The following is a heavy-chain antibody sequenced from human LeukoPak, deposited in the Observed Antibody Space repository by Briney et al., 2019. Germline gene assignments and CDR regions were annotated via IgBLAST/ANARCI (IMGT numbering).Heavy chain of an antibody. V-gene: IGHV1-69*05. CDR2: IIPMFGTA. CDR1: GGTFSSYA. J-gene: IGHJ4*02. Sequence: SSVKVSYKASGGTFSSYAISWVRQAPGQGLEWMGRIIPMFGTANYAQKFQGRVTITTDESTSTAYMELSSLRSEDTAVYYCARAGLGYNLVDYWGQGTLVTVSS. D-gene: IGHD5-24*01. CDR3: ARAGLGYNLVDY.